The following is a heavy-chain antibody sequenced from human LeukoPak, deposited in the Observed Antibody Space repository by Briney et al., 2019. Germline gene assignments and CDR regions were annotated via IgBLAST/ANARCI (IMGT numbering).Heavy chain of an antibody. CDR1: GFTFSSYG. Sequence: GGSLRLSCAASGFTFSSYGMHWVRQAPGKGLEWVAVISYGGSNKYYADSVKGRFTISRDNSKNTLYLQMNSLRAEDTAVYYCAKDIHFWSGYYTGTDYWGQGTLVTVSS. J-gene: IGHJ4*02. CDR2: ISYGGSNK. CDR3: AKDIHFWSGYYTGTDY. V-gene: IGHV3-30*18. D-gene: IGHD3-3*02.